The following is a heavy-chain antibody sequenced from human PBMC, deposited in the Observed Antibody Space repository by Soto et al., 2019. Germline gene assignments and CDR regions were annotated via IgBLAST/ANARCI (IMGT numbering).Heavy chain of an antibody. Sequence: PGGSLRLSCAASGFTFSSYEMNWVRQAPGKGLEWVSYISSSGSTIHYADSVKGRFTISRDNAKNSLYLQMNSLRAEDTAVYYCASRRRLGDAFDIWGQGTMVTVSS. V-gene: IGHV3-48*03. CDR3: ASRRRLGDAFDI. D-gene: IGHD3-9*01. CDR2: ISSSGSTI. CDR1: GFTFSSYE. J-gene: IGHJ3*02.